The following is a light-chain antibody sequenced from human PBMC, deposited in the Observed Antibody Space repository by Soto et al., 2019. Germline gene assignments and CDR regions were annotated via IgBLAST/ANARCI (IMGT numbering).Light chain of an antibody. CDR1: QSVSSY. J-gene: IGKJ4*01. Sequence: EIVLTQSPATLSLSPGERATLSCRASQSVSSYLAWYQQKPGQAPGLLIYDASNRATGIPARFSGSGSGTDFTLTISSLEPEDFAVYYCQQRSNWPPTTTFGGGTKVEIK. CDR2: DAS. CDR3: QQRSNWPPTTT. V-gene: IGKV3-11*01.